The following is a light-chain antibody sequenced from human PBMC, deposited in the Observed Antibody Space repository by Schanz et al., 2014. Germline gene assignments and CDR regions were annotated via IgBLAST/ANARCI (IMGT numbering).Light chain of an antibody. J-gene: IGLJ2*01. CDR3: SSYTTNSAPGVV. CDR2: NNN. V-gene: IGLV1-44*01. Sequence: QSVLTQPPSASGTPGQRVTISCSGSSSNIGSDSGNWYQQLPGTAPKLLIYNNNQRPSGVPDRFSGSKSGTSASLAISGLQSADEADYYCSSYTTNSAPGVVFGGGTKLTVL. CDR1: SSNIGSDS.